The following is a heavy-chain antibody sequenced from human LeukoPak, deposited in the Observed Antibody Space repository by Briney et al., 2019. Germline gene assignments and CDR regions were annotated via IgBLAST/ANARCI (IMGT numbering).Heavy chain of an antibody. Sequence: ASVKVSCKASGYTFTSYGISWVRQAPGQGLEWMGWISAYNGNTNYAQKLQGRVTMTTDTSTSTAYMELRSLRSDDTAVYYCARYKGLEWLVIDFDYWGQGTLVTVSS. CDR3: ARYKGLEWLVIDFDY. V-gene: IGHV1-18*01. CDR2: ISAYNGNT. CDR1: GYTFTSYG. D-gene: IGHD6-19*01. J-gene: IGHJ4*02.